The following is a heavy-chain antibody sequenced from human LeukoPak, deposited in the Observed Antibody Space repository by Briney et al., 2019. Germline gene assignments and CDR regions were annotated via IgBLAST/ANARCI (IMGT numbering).Heavy chain of an antibody. J-gene: IGHJ4*02. D-gene: IGHD1-1*01. CDR2: MNTNSGNT. V-gene: IGHV1-8*01. CDR3: ARGDTWNARWDH. Sequence: GASVTVSSKASAYTFTTYNINWVRQAPGQGLEGMGWMNTNSGNTGHAQKFQGRVTMTRDPSMRTAYIELRSLPSQDTAVYYCARGDTWNARWDHWGQGTLVAVSS. CDR1: AYTFTTYN.